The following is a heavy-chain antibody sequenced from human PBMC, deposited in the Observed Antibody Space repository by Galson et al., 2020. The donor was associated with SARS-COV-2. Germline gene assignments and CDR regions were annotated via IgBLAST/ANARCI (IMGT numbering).Heavy chain of an antibody. CDR2: IYYSGST. Sequence: SETLSLTCTVSGGSISSYYWSWIRQPPGKGLEWIGYIYYSGSTNYNPSLKSRVTISVDTSKNQFSLKLSSVTAADTAVYYCARLTVAPLSYYYYYGMYVWGQGTTVTVSS. CDR3: ARLTVAPLSYYYYYGMYV. D-gene: IGHD5-12*01. V-gene: IGHV4-59*01. CDR1: GGSISSYY. J-gene: IGHJ6*02.